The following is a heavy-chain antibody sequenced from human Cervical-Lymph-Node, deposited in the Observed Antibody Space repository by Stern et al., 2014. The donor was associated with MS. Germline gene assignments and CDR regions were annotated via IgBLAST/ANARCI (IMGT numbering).Heavy chain of an antibody. CDR1: GYTFTSYW. CDR2: IFPGGSDI. Sequence: EVHLVESGPEVKRPGESLKISCQASGYTFTSYWIGWVRQMPGKGLEWIAFIFPGGSDIRYSPSFQGQVTISADKSSSTAYLQWNNLKASDTAIYYCARQRYFDYWGQGTLVTVSS. V-gene: IGHV5-51*01. J-gene: IGHJ4*02. CDR3: ARQRYFDY.